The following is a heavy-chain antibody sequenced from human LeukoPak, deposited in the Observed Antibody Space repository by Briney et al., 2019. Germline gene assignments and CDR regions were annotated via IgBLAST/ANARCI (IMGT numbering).Heavy chain of an antibody. CDR3: AKGLKTAVGPYMGYHYYMDV. V-gene: IGHV3-23*01. CDR1: GFAFGSEA. Sequence: GGSLRLSCAVSGFAFGSEAMSWVRQSPARGLEWVASISPGGGTTYYADYVKGRFTISRDNSKNTLSLQMISLRAEDTALYYCAKGLKTAVGPYMGYHYYMDVWGKGTTVTVSS. D-gene: IGHD5-18*01. CDR2: ISPGGGTT. J-gene: IGHJ6*03.